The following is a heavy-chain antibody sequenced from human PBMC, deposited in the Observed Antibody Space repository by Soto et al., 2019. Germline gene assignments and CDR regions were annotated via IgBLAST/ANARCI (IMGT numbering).Heavy chain of an antibody. Sequence: LXLSCAASVFTFSSYLMSWVRQAPWKGLEWVANIKQDGSEKYYVDSVKGRFTISRDNAKNSLYLQMNSLRAEDTAVYYCARNGYSYGQSIYYYYGMDVWGQGTTVTVSS. V-gene: IGHV3-7*01. CDR1: VFTFSSYL. CDR3: ARNGYSYGQSIYYYYGMDV. J-gene: IGHJ6*02. CDR2: IKQDGSEK. D-gene: IGHD5-18*01.